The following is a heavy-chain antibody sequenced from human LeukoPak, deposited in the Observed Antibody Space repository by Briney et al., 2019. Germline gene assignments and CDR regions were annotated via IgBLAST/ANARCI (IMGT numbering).Heavy chain of an antibody. CDR1: GYSISSGYY. J-gene: IGHJ3*02. Sequence: TSETLSLTCTVSGYSISSGYYWGWIRQPPGKGLEWIGSIYHSGSTYYNPSLKSRVTISVDTSKNQFSLKLSSVTAADTAVYYCARVQYYDSSGYPSDAFDIWGQGTMVTVSS. CDR2: IYHSGST. CDR3: ARVQYYDSSGYPSDAFDI. V-gene: IGHV4-38-2*02. D-gene: IGHD3-22*01.